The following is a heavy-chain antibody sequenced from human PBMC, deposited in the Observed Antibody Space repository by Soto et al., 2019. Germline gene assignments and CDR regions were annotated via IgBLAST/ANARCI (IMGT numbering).Heavy chain of an antibody. CDR1: GFTFSSYA. Sequence: PGGSLRLSCAASGFTFSSYAMSWVRQAPGKGLEWVSAISGSGGSTYYADSVKGRFTISRDNSKNTLYLQMNSLRAEDTAVYYCAKDPGIVLMVYAVRGSDWFDPWGQGTLVTVSS. J-gene: IGHJ5*02. CDR2: ISGSGGST. CDR3: AKDPGIVLMVYAVRGSDWFDP. D-gene: IGHD2-8*01. V-gene: IGHV3-23*01.